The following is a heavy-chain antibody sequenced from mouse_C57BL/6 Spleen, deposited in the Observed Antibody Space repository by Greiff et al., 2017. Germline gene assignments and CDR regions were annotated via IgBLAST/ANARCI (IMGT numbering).Heavy chain of an antibody. CDR3: ARTGDFLPYYYAMDD. J-gene: IGHJ4*01. CDR2: IYPSDSET. D-gene: IGHD5-1*01. CDR1: GYTFTSYW. V-gene: IGHV1-61*01. Sequence: QVQLQQPGAELVRPGSSVKLSCKASGYTFTSYWMDWVKQRPGQGLEWIGNIYPSDSETHYNQKFKDKATLTVDKSSSTAYMQLSSLTSEDSAVYYCARTGDFLPYYYAMDDWGQGTSVTVSS.